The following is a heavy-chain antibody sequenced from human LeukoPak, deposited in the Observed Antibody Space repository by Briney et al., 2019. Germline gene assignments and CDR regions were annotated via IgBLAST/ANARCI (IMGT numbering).Heavy chain of an antibody. CDR1: GFTFDDYA. V-gene: IGHV3-20*04. Sequence: GGSLRLSCAASGFTFDDYAMSWVRQAPGKGLEWVAAIDWSGATTGYAASVKGRFTISRDNVKNPLYLQMSSLRVDDTALYYCTRGQGSCSGGSCPNWFDPWGRGTLVTVSS. CDR2: IDWSGATT. CDR3: TRGQGSCSGGSCPNWFDP. D-gene: IGHD2-15*01. J-gene: IGHJ5*02.